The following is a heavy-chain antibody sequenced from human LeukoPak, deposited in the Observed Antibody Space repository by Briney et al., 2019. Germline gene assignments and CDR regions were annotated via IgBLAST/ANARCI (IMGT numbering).Heavy chain of an antibody. CDR3: ARLGEYSYKD. J-gene: IGHJ4*02. CDR1: GGSISSSSYY. CDR2: IYFTGST. D-gene: IGHD5-18*01. Sequence: SETLSLTCPVSGGSISSSSYYWGWIRQPPGKGLEWIGSIYFTGSTNYNPSLKSRVTISVDTSKNQFSLKLSSVTAADTAVYYCARLGEYSYKDWGQGTLVTVSS. V-gene: IGHV4-39*07.